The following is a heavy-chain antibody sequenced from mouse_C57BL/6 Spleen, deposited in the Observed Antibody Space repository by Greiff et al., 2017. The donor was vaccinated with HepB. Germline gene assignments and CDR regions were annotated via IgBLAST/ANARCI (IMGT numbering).Heavy chain of an antibody. CDR3: TRFYYGSSPWFAY. Sequence: QVQLQQSGAELVRPGASVTLSCKASGYTFTDYEMHWVKQTPVHGLEWIGAIDPETGGTAYNQKFEGKAILTADKSSSTAYMELRSLTSEDSAVYYCTRFYYGSSPWFAYWGQGTLVTVSA. J-gene: IGHJ3*01. CDR1: GYTFTDYE. D-gene: IGHD1-1*01. CDR2: IDPETGGT. V-gene: IGHV1-15*01.